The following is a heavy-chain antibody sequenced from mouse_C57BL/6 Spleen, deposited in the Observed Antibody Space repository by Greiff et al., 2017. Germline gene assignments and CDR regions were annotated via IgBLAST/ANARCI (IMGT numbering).Heavy chain of an antibody. CDR2: ISDGGSYT. D-gene: IGHD2-1*01. V-gene: IGHV5-4*03. CDR3: ARSYGNYGRYYCDY. CDR1: GFTFSSYA. J-gene: IGHJ2*01. Sequence: DVKLVESGGGLVKPGGSLKLSCAASGFTFSSYAMSWVRQTPEKRLEWVATISDGGSYTYYPDNVKGRFTISRDNAKNNLYLQMSHLKSEDTAMYYCARSYGNYGRYYCDYWGQGTTLTVSS.